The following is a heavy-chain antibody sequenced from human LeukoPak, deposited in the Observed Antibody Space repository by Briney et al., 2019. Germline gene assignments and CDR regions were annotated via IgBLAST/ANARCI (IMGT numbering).Heavy chain of an antibody. CDR1: GFTFSNYA. CDR2: IRSKAYGGTT. J-gene: IGHJ4*02. D-gene: IGHD3-16*02. V-gene: IGHV3-49*04. Sequence: TGGSLRLSCAASGFTFSNYAMSWVRQAPGKGLEWVGFIRSKAYGGTTEYAASVKGRFTISRDDSKSIAYLQMNSLKTEDTAVYYCTRGITFGGVIVIHFDYWGQGTLVTVSS. CDR3: TRGITFGGVIVIHFDY.